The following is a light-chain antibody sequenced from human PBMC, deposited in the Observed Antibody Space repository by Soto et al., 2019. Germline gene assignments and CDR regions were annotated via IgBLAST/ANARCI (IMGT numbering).Light chain of an antibody. CDR1: QGISTY. Sequence: DIHFTKSRSFLSASVVYSFTITCRASQGISTYLAWYQQKPGKAPNLLIYTASTLQTGVPSRFSGSAFGAEFTLTISSLQPEDFATYYCQQLAGLPITFGQGTRLEI. J-gene: IGKJ5*01. CDR2: TAS. CDR3: QQLAGLPIT. V-gene: IGKV1-9*01.